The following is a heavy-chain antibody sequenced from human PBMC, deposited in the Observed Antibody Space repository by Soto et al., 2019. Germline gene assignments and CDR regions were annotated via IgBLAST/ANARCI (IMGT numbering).Heavy chain of an antibody. Sequence: QVQLVQSGAEVTKPGASVKLSCKASGYTFTSYYIHWVRQAPGQGLEWVAMINPAGGRTKNAQMFQGRVALTSDTSTGTVDMELSSLPSADTAVYYCARGPSCGGDCYLFDYWGQGSLVTVSS. V-gene: IGHV1-46*01. J-gene: IGHJ4*02. D-gene: IGHD2-21*02. CDR2: INPAGGRT. CDR3: ARGPSCGGDCYLFDY. CDR1: GYTFTSYY.